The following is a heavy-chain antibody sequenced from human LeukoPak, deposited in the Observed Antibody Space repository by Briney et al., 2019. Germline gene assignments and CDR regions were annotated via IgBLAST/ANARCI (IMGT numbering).Heavy chain of an antibody. D-gene: IGHD1-26*01. Sequence: PSETLSLTCAVYGGSFSGYYWTWVRQPPGKGLEWIGEINHSGGTNYNPSLESRVTVAIDTSKIQFSLKLTSVTAADTAVYYCARLVGSGSSPGWFDPWGQGTLVTVSS. V-gene: IGHV4-34*01. J-gene: IGHJ5*02. CDR1: GGSFSGYY. CDR3: ARLVGSGSSPGWFDP. CDR2: INHSGGT.